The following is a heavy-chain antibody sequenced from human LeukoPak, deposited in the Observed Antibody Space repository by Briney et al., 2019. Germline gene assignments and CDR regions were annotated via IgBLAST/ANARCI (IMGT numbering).Heavy chain of an antibody. CDR1: GGTFSSYA. V-gene: IGHV1-69*04. J-gene: IGHJ4*02. D-gene: IGHD3-10*01. Sequence: SVKVSCKASGGTFSSYAIIWVRQAPGQGLEWMGRIIPILGIANYAQKFQGRVTITADKSTSTAYMELSSLRSEDTAVYYCARGLITMVRGVIYSGLDYWGQGTLVTVSS. CDR3: ARGLITMVRGVIYSGLDY. CDR2: IIPILGIA.